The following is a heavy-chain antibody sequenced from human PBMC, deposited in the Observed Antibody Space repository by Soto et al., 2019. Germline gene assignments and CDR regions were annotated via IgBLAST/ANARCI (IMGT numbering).Heavy chain of an antibody. CDR2: IKSKTDGGTT. D-gene: IGHD3-22*01. V-gene: IGHV3-15*07. CDR3: TTDLIVEHYYDSSGYYF. CDR1: GFTFSNAW. Sequence: GGSLRLSCATSGFTFSNAWMNWVRQAPGKGLEWVGRIKSKTDGGTTDYAAPVKGRFTISRDDSKNTLYLQMNSLKTEDTAVYYCTTDLIVEHYYDSSGYYFWGQGTLVTVSS. J-gene: IGHJ4*02.